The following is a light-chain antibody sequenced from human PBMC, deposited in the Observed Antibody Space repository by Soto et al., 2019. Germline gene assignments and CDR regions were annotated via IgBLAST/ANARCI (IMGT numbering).Light chain of an antibody. J-gene: IGKJ1*01. Sequence: DIQMTQSPSTPPASVEDRVTITSRASQSISYWLAWYQQKPGKAPKLLIYKASSLESGVPSRFSRSGSGTEFTLTISSLQPDDFATYYCQQYNSYSRTFGQGTKLEIK. V-gene: IGKV1-5*03. CDR3: QQYNSYSRT. CDR2: KAS. CDR1: QSISYW.